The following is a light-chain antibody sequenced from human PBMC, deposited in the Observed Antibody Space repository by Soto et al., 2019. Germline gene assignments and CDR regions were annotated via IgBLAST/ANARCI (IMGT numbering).Light chain of an antibody. Sequence: DIQMAQSPSSLSASVGDRGNITCRTGQTIGTFLNWYQQKVGKAPKXMIYAASTLQSGVPSRFSGSGSGTEFTLTITSLQPEDFATYYCQQLNSFPITFGQGTRLEIK. CDR1: QTIGTF. J-gene: IGKJ5*01. CDR2: AAS. CDR3: QQLNSFPIT. V-gene: IGKV1-9*01.